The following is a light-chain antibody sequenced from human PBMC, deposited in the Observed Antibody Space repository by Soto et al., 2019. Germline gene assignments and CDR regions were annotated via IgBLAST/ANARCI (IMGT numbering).Light chain of an antibody. CDR2: EVT. CDR3: SANVGSNKLV. Sequence: QSALTQPSSASGSPGESVTMSCTGTSRDVGAYVYVSWFQQHPGKAPKLLIYEVTKRPSGVPDRFSGSRSGNTASLTVSGLQVEDEADYYCSANVGSNKLVFGGGTKLTVL. V-gene: IGLV2-8*01. CDR1: SRDVGAYVY. J-gene: IGLJ2*01.